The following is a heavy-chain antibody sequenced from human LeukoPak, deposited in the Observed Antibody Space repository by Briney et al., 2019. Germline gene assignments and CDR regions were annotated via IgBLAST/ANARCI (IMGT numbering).Heavy chain of an antibody. Sequence: ASVKVSCKASGYTFTGYYMHWVRQAPGQGLEWMGWINPNSGGTNYAQKFQGRVTMTRDTSISTAYMELSRLRSDDTAVYYCARGMGSGSYYADVYFQHWGQGTLVTVSS. D-gene: IGHD1-26*01. CDR1: GYTFTGYY. J-gene: IGHJ1*01. CDR2: INPNSGGT. CDR3: ARGMGSGSYYADVYFQH. V-gene: IGHV1-2*02.